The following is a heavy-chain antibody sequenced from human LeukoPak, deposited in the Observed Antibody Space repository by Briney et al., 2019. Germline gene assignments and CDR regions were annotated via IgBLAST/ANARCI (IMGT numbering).Heavy chain of an antibody. V-gene: IGHV3-23*01. D-gene: IGHD3-10*01. J-gene: IGHJ4*02. CDR3: ATPPLMVRGVIYDY. Sequence: GGSLRLSCAASGFTFSSYAMSWARQAPGKGLEWVSTISGSGGSTYYADSVKGRFTISRDNSKNTLYLQMNILRAEDTAVYYCATPPLMVRGVIYDYWGQGTLVTVSS. CDR1: GFTFSSYA. CDR2: ISGSGGST.